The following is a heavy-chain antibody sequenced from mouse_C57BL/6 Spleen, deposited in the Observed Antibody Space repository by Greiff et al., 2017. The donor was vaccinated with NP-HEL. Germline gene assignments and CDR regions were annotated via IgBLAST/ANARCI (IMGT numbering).Heavy chain of an antibody. CDR1: GFTFSSYA. CDR2: ISDGGSYT. D-gene: IGHD3-2*02. J-gene: IGHJ3*01. CDR3: ARDGAQAPFAY. V-gene: IGHV5-4*01. Sequence: EVKLEESGGGLVKPGGSLKLSCAASGFTFSSYAMSWVRQTPEKRLEWVATISDGGSYTYYPDNVKGRFTISRDNAKNNLYLQMSHLKSEDTAMYYCARDGAQAPFAYWGQGTLVTVSA.